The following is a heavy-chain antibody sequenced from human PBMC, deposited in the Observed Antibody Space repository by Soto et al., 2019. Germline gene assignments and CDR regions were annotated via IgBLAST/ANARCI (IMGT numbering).Heavy chain of an antibody. Sequence: ASVKVSCKASGYTFTSYDINWVRQATGQGLEWMGWMNPNSGNTGYAQKFQGRVTMTRNTSISTAYMELSSLRSEDTAVYYCARHGSSLEAFDIWGQGTMVTVSS. CDR3: ARHGSSLEAFDI. CDR2: MNPNSGNT. V-gene: IGHV1-8*01. J-gene: IGHJ3*02. CDR1: GYTFTSYD. D-gene: IGHD6-6*01.